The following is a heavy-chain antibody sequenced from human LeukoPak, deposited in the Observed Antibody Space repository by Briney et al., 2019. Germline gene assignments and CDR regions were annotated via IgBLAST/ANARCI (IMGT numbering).Heavy chain of an antibody. CDR1: GGSISSSSYY. J-gene: IGHJ5*02. CDR3: ARRNGHSWDVGNWFDP. V-gene: IGHV4-39*01. D-gene: IGHD6-13*01. Sequence: SETLSLTCSVSGGSISSSSYYWGWIRQPPGMGLEWIGSIYYSGITYYNQSLKSRATVSVDTSKNQFSFNLNSVTAADTAVYYCARRNGHSWDVGNWFDPWGQGTVVTVSS. CDR2: IYYSGIT.